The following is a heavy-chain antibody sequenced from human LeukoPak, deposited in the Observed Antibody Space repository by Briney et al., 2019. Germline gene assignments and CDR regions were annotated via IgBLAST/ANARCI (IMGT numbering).Heavy chain of an antibody. Sequence: ASAKVSCKVSGYTLTKLSMHWVRQAPGKGLEWMGGFDPEDGETIYAQKFQGRVTMTRDTSISTAYIELSRLRSDDTAVYYCAREGTRYCSGGSCYLDYWGQGTLVTVSS. J-gene: IGHJ4*02. D-gene: IGHD2-15*01. CDR1: GYTLTKLS. V-gene: IGHV1-24*01. CDR3: AREGTRYCSGGSCYLDY. CDR2: FDPEDGET.